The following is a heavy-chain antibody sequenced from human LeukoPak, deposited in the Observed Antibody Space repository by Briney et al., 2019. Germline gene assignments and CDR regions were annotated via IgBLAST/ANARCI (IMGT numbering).Heavy chain of an antibody. V-gene: IGHV3-33*01. Sequence: GGSLRLSCAASGFTFSSYGMHWVRQAPGKGLEWVAVIWYDGSNKYYADSVKGRFTISRDNSKNTLYLQMNSLRAEDTAVYYCARAPTSYYYFDYWGQGTLVTVS. CDR2: IWYDGSNK. D-gene: IGHD1-26*01. CDR3: ARAPTSYYYFDY. J-gene: IGHJ4*02. CDR1: GFTFSSYG.